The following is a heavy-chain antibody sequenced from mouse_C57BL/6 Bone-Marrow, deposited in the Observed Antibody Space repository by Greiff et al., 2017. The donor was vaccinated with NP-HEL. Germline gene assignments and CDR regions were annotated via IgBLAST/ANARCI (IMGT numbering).Heavy chain of an antibody. V-gene: IGHV1-81*01. D-gene: IGHD4-1*02. CDR2: IYPRSGNT. Sequence: VHLVESGAELARPGASVKLSCKASGYTFTSYGISWVKQRTGQGLEWIGEIYPRSGNTYYNEKFKGKATLTADKSSSTAYMELRSLTSEDSAVYFCATPTGTGFAYWGQGTLVTVSA. CDR3: ATPTGTGFAY. CDR1: GYTFTSYG. J-gene: IGHJ3*01.